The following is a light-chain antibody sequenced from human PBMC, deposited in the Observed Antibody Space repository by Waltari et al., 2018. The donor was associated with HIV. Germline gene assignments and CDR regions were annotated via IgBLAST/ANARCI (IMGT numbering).Light chain of an antibody. CDR3: QHYHTVSWT. J-gene: IGKJ1*01. Sequence: DIQMTQSPSSLSASVGDRVTLTCRASQDIRFSFAWYQQKPGKVPKLLIYGASTLQSGVPSRFSGSGSETDFTLTINGLQSDDFATYYCQHYHTVSWTFGQGTRV. V-gene: IGKV1-27*01. CDR2: GAS. CDR1: QDIRFS.